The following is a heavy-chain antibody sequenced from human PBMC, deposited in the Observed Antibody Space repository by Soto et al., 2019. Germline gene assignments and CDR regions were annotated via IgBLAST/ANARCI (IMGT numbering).Heavy chain of an antibody. Sequence: EVQLLESGGGLVQPGGSLRLSCAASGFTFSSYAMSWVRQAPGKGLEWVSAISGSGGSTYYADSVKGRFTISRDNSKNTLYLQMNSLRAEDMAVYYCAKPRDRSGWFDPWGQGTLVTVSS. CDR1: GFTFSSYA. CDR2: ISGSGGST. D-gene: IGHD3-10*01. V-gene: IGHV3-23*01. J-gene: IGHJ5*02. CDR3: AKPRDRSGWFDP.